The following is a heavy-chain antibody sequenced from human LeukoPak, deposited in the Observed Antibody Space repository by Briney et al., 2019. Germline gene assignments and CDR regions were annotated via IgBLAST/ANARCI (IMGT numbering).Heavy chain of an antibody. CDR2: IWYDGSNK. J-gene: IGHJ4*02. Sequence: ARSLRLSCAASGFIFSSYGIHWVRQAPGKGLEWVAVIWYDGSNKYYADSVKGRFAISRDNSKNTLYLQMNSLRAEDTAVYYCARDPASPHPEFDYWGQGTLVTVSS. CDR3: ARDPASPHPEFDY. V-gene: IGHV3-33*01. CDR1: GFIFSSYG. D-gene: IGHD2-2*01.